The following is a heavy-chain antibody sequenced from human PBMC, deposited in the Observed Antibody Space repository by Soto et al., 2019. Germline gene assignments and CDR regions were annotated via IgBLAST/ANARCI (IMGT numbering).Heavy chain of an antibody. J-gene: IGHJ4*02. CDR3: ATSRISIAVAGETEYYFDY. CDR2: INPNSGDT. CDR1: GYIFTGYY. D-gene: IGHD6-19*01. V-gene: IGHV1-2*04. Sequence: ASVKVSCKASGYIFTGYYMHWVRQAPGQGLEWMGWINPNSGDTNYTQKFQCWVTMTRDTSISTAYMELSRLRSDDTAVYYCATSRISIAVAGETEYYFDYWGQGTLVTVSS.